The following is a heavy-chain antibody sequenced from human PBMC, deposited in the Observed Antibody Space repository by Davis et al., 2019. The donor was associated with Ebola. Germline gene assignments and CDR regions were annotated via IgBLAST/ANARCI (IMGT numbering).Heavy chain of an antibody. CDR1: GGSFSGYY. CDR2: INHSGST. J-gene: IGHJ4*02. CDR3: ASGGLFSGYDYSSFDY. Sequence: SQTLSLTCAVYGGSFSGYYWSWIRQPPGKGLEWIGEINHSGSTNYNPSLKSRVTISVDTSKNQFSVKLSSVTAADTAVYYCASGGLFSGYDYSSFDYWGQGTLVTVSS. V-gene: IGHV4-34*01. D-gene: IGHD5-12*01.